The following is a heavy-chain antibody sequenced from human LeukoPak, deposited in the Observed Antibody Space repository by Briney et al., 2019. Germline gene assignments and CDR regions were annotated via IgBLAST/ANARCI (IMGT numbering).Heavy chain of an antibody. CDR2: INSDGSST. V-gene: IGHV3-74*01. J-gene: IGHJ6*03. CDR1: GFTFSSYW. CDR3: ARGEVYYYDSSGYYYYYYYMDV. D-gene: IGHD3-22*01. Sequence: GGSLRLSCAASGFTFSSYWMHWVRQAPGKGLVWVSRINSDGSSTSYADSVKGRFTISRDNVKNTLYLQMNSLRAEDTAVYYCARGEVYYYDSSGYYYYYYYMDVWGKGTTVTVSS.